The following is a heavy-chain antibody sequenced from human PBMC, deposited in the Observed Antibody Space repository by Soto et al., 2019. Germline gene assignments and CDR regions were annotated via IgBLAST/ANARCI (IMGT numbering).Heavy chain of an antibody. V-gene: IGHV3-23*01. Sequence: EVQLLESGGGLVQPGGSLRLSCAASGLTFSSYAMNWVRQAPGKGLEWVSASSGNGGRTYYADSVKGRFTISRDNSKNTLYLQMNSLRVEDTAVYYCANFYYDFWSGHVHDAFDIWGQGTMVTVSS. J-gene: IGHJ3*02. D-gene: IGHD3-3*01. CDR3: ANFYYDFWSGHVHDAFDI. CDR2: SSGNGGRT. CDR1: GLTFSSYA.